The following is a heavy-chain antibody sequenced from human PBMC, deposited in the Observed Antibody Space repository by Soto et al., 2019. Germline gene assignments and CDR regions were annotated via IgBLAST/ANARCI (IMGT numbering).Heavy chain of an antibody. CDR2: INPHNFGGT. CDR1: GCSFSPYY. CDR3: ARGSRGDGSYFGLDV. J-gene: IGHJ6*02. D-gene: IGHD3-10*01. V-gene: IGHV1-2*02. Sequence: SVKVSCKHSGCSFSPYYLHWVGQAPGAGLEGMGWINPHNFGGTKFVQKFQGRVTMPRGRSITKPYMELSDLRSDDRAGYYFARGSRGDGSYFGLDVWGQGTMVTVSS.